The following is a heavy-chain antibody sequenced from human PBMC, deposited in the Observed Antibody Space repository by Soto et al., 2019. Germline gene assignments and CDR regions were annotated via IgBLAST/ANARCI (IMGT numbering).Heavy chain of an antibody. Sequence: QVQLQESGPGLVKPSETLSLTCTVSGGSISSYYWSWIRQPPGKGLEWIGYIYYSGRTNYNPSLETRVPMSVDTSKNQFSLKLSSVTAADTAVYYCAGGYCSSTICYIWDNWFDPWGQGTLVTVSS. J-gene: IGHJ5*02. CDR2: IYYSGRT. V-gene: IGHV4-59*01. D-gene: IGHD2-2*02. CDR3: AGGYCSSTICYIWDNWFDP. CDR1: GGSISSYY.